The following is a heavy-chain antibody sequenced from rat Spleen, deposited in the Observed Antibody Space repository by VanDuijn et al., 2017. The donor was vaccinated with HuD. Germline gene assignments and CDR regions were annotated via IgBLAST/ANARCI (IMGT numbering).Heavy chain of an antibody. CDR3: ARHGPGYNYGVMDA. CDR1: GFTFSNYD. CDR2: ISTGGGHT. D-gene: IGHD1-4*01. V-gene: IGHV5S23*01. Sequence: EVQLVESGGGLVQPGRSLKLSCAASGFTFSNYDMAWVRQAPTKGLEWVASISTGGGHTYYRDSVKGRFTISRDNAKSTLGLQMDSLRSEDTATYFCARHGPGYNYGVMDAWGQGASVAVSS. J-gene: IGHJ4*01.